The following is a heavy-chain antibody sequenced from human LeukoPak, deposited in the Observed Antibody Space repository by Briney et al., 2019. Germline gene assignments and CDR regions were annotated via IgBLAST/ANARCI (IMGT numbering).Heavy chain of an antibody. CDR2: IYYSGST. CDR3: ARGSGYHHYLDY. V-gene: IGHV4-59*01. Sequence: SETLSLTCTVSGGSISSYYWSWIRQPPGKGLEWIGYIYYSGSTNYNPSLKSRVTISVDTSKNQFSLKLSSVTAADTAVYYCARGSGYHHYLDYWGQGTLVTVSS. CDR1: GGSISSYY. D-gene: IGHD5-12*01. J-gene: IGHJ4*02.